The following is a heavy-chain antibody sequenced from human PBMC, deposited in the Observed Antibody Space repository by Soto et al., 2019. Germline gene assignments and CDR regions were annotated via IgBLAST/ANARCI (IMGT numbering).Heavy chain of an antibody. Sequence: EVQLLESGGGLVQHGGSLRLSCAASGFTFSSYAMNWVRQAPGKGLEWVSVISGSGGSTYYADAVKGRFTISRDNSKNTLNLQMNRLRAEDTAVYYCAKRTVGWYFDLWGRGTLVTVSS. CDR2: ISGSGGST. CDR1: GFTFSSYA. J-gene: IGHJ2*01. D-gene: IGHD4-17*01. V-gene: IGHV3-23*01. CDR3: AKRTVGWYFDL.